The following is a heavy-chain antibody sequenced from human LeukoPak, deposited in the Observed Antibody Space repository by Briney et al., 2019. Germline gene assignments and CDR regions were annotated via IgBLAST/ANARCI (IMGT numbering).Heavy chain of an antibody. CDR3: AKDPRTTVTTDYGY. Sequence: GGSLRLSCAASGFTFSSYAMGWVRQAPGKGLEWVSAISGSGGSTYYADSVKGRFTISRDNSKNTLYLQMNSLRAEDTAVYYCAKDPRTTVTTDYGYWGQGTLVTVSS. CDR1: GFTFSSYA. D-gene: IGHD4-11*01. CDR2: ISGSGGST. J-gene: IGHJ4*02. V-gene: IGHV3-23*01.